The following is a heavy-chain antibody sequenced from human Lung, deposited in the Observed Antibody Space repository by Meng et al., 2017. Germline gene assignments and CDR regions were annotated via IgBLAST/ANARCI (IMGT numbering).Heavy chain of an antibody. J-gene: IGHJ2*01. CDR3: ARDKPPNDV. CDR1: GFTLNTYA. V-gene: IGHV3-30*01. Sequence: QVALVESGGGWVQPGGSLRLSCAASGFTLNTYAMHWVRQAPGKGLEWVSLMSFDGAQIYYSDSVRGRFTISRDNSKNTLYLQMNSLRAEDTAVYYCARDKPPNDVWGRGTLVTVSS. CDR2: MSFDGAQI.